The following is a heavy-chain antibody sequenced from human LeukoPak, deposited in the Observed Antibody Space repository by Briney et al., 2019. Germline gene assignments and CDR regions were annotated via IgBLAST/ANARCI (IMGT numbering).Heavy chain of an antibody. D-gene: IGHD6-13*01. V-gene: IGHV3-23*01. Sequence: GGSLRLSCAASGFTFSSYAMSWVRQAPGKGLEWVSAISGSGGSTYYADSVKGRFTISRDNSKNAMYLQMNSLRAEDTAVYYCAKSGIAAAGTFDYWGQGTLVTVSS. CDR2: ISGSGGST. J-gene: IGHJ4*02. CDR1: GFTFSSYA. CDR3: AKSGIAAAGTFDY.